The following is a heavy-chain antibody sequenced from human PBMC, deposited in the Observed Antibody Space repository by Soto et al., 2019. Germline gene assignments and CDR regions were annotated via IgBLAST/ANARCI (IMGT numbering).Heavy chain of an antibody. CDR2: ISYDGSNK. Sequence: QVQLVESGGGVVQPGRSLGLSCAASGFTFSSYAMHWVRQAPGKGLEWVAVISYDGSNKYYADSVKGRFTISRDNSKNTLYLQMNSLRAEDTAVYYCARDNRGGLDYWGQGTLVTVSS. J-gene: IGHJ4*02. CDR1: GFTFSSYA. CDR3: ARDNRGGLDY. D-gene: IGHD3-10*01. V-gene: IGHV3-30-3*01.